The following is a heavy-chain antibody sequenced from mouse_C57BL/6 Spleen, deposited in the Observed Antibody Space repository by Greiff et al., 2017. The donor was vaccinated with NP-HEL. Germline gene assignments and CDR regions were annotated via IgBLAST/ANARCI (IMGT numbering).Heavy chain of an antibody. V-gene: IGHV1-69*01. Sequence: QVQLQQPGAELVMPGASVKLSCKASGYTFTSYWMHWVKQRPGQGLEWIGEIDPADSYTNYNQKFKGKSTCTVDKSSSTAYMQISSLTSEDSAVYYCARSYYGSSERDFDYWGQGTTLTVSS. CDR2: IDPADSYT. D-gene: IGHD1-1*01. J-gene: IGHJ2*01. CDR3: ARSYYGSSERDFDY. CDR1: GYTFTSYW.